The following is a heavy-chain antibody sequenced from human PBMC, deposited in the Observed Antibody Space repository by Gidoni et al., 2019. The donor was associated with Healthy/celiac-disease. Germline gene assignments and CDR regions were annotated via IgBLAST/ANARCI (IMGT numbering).Heavy chain of an antibody. Sequence: EVQLVESGGGLVQPGRSLRLSCAASGFTFDDYAMHWVRQAPGKGLEWVSGISWNSGSIGYADSVKGRFTISRDNAKNSLYLQMNSLRAEDTALYYCAKAGGSSSQNFDYWGQGTLVTVSS. J-gene: IGHJ4*02. V-gene: IGHV3-9*01. CDR1: GFTFDDYA. CDR2: ISWNSGSI. D-gene: IGHD6-13*01. CDR3: AKAGGSSSQNFDY.